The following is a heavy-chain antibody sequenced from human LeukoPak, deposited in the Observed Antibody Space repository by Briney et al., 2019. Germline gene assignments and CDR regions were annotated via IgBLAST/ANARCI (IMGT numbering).Heavy chain of an antibody. V-gene: IGHV4-38-2*01. CDR2: IYHSGTT. J-gene: IGHJ4*02. D-gene: IGHD6-6*01. Sequence: SETLSLTCAVSGYSISSGYYWGWVRQPPGKGLGWIGSIYHSGTTYYNPSLKSRVTISVDTSKSQFSLKLRSVTAADTAVYYCARRGVIAARLFDYWGQGTLVTVSS. CDR1: GYSISSGYY. CDR3: ARRGVIAARLFDY.